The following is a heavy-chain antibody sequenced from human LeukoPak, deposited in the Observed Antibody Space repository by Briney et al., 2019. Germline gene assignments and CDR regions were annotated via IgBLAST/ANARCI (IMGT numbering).Heavy chain of an antibody. J-gene: IGHJ4*02. CDR2: IDASGGAT. CDR3: AKEYNGYDFDY. Sequence: PGGSLRLSCAAFSHYAMYWVRQAPGKGLEWVSSIDASGGATYYADSVKGRFTISRDNSKNTFYLQMDSLRAEDTALNYCAKEYNGYDFDYWGQGTLVTVSS. D-gene: IGHD5-12*01. V-gene: IGHV3-23*01. CDR1: SHYA.